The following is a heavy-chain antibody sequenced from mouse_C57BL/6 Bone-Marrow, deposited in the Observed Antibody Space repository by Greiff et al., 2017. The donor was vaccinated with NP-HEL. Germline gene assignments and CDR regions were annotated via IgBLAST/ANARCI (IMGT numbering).Heavy chain of an antibody. Sequence: DVQLVESGGDLVKPGGSLKLSCAASGFTFSSYGMSWVRQTPDKRLEWVATISSGGSYTYYPDSVKGRFTISRDNAKNTLYLQMSSLKSEDTAMYYCARQEDGYLFAYWGQGTLVTVSA. CDR3: ARQEDGYLFAY. D-gene: IGHD2-3*01. CDR1: GFTFSSYG. J-gene: IGHJ3*01. CDR2: ISSGGSYT. V-gene: IGHV5-6*01.